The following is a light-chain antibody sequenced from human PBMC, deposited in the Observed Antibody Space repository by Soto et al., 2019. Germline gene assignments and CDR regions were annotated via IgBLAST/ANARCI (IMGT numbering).Light chain of an antibody. Sequence: EIVLTQSPGTLSLSPGDRATLSCRASQSVNSNYLAWYQRKPGQAPRLLIYGASNRATDIPYRCSASGSGTDFTLTITRLEAEDFAVYYCQQYDSTPPTFGQGTKVEVK. J-gene: IGKJ1*01. CDR1: QSVNSNY. V-gene: IGKV3-20*01. CDR3: QQYDSTPPT. CDR2: GAS.